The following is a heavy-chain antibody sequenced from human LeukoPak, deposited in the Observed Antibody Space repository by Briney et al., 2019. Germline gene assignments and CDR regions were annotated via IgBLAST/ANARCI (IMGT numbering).Heavy chain of an antibody. CDR3: AMVIAAAGADYYYMDV. CDR1: GGSISSYY. CDR2: IYYSGST. J-gene: IGHJ6*03. V-gene: IGHV4-59*01. D-gene: IGHD6-13*01. Sequence: SETLSLTCTVSGGSISSYYWSWIRQPPGKGLEWIGYIYYSGSTNYNPSLKSRVTISVDTSKNQFSLKLSSVTAADTAVYYCAMVIAAAGADYYYMDVWGKGTTVTVSS.